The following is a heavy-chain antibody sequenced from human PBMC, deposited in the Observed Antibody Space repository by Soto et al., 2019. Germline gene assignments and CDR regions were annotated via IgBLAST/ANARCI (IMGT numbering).Heavy chain of an antibody. CDR3: AKDGTYGDYPTPNDY. Sequence: GGSLRLSCAASGFTFSSYAMSWVRQAPGKGLEWVSAISGSGGSTYYADSVKGRFTISRDNSKNTLYLQMNSLRAEDTAVYYCAKDGTYGDYPTPNDYWGQGTLVTVSS. D-gene: IGHD4-17*01. CDR1: GFTFSSYA. V-gene: IGHV3-23*01. J-gene: IGHJ4*02. CDR2: ISGSGGST.